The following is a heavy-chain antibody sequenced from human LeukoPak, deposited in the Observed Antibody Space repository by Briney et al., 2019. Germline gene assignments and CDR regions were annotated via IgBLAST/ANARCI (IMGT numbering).Heavy chain of an antibody. D-gene: IGHD2-2*01. CDR1: GYTFTGYY. CDR3: ARDSDIVVVPAAILPGY. J-gene: IGHJ4*02. CDR2: INPNSGGA. V-gene: IGHV1-2*02. Sequence: GASVKVSFKASGYTFTGYYRHWVRQAPGQGLEWMGWINPNSGGANYAQKFQGRVTMTRDTSISTAYMELSRLRSDDTAVYYCARDSDIVVVPAAILPGYWGQGTLVTVSS.